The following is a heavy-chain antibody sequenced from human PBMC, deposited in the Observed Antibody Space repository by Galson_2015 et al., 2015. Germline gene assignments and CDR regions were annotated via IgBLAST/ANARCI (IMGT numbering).Heavy chain of an antibody. CDR2: ISPMLGIT. V-gene: IGHV1-69*02. CDR3: ASVVYNEQLGEWYDAFDV. CDR1: GGAFSTYP. J-gene: IGHJ3*01. D-gene: IGHD3-16*01. Sequence: SVKVSCKASGGAFSTYPINWVRQAPGQGLEWMGRISPMLGITNYAQKFQARVTIIADTSANITYMDLSSLRSDDTAVYYCASVVYNEQLGEWYDAFDVWGQGTTVIVSP.